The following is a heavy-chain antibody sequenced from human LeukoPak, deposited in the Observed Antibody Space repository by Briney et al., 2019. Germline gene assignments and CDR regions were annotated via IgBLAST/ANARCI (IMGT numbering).Heavy chain of an antibody. D-gene: IGHD1-26*01. CDR3: ARAASYSFDY. CDR2: IYHSGST. CDR1: GYSISSGYY. V-gene: IGHV4-38-2*02. J-gene: IGHJ4*02. Sequence: SETLSLTCTVSGYSISSGYYWGWIRQPPGKGLEWIGSIYHSGSTYYNPSLKSRVNISVDTSKNQFSLKLSSVTAADTAVYYCARAASYSFDYRGQGTLVTVPS.